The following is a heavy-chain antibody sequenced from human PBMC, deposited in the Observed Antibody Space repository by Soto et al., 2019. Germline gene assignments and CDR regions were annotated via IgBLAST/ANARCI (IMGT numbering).Heavy chain of an antibody. V-gene: IGHV3-30*18. Sequence: PGGSLRLSCAASGFTFSTYGMHWVRQAPGKGLEWVAVISYDAKHKYYADSLKGRFTISRDSSKNTLYLQMNSPRAEDTAVYYCAKGAVQDLWSGYYTLFDYWGQGTLVTVSS. CDR2: ISYDAKHK. CDR1: GFTFSTYG. J-gene: IGHJ4*02. D-gene: IGHD3-3*01. CDR3: AKGAVQDLWSGYYTLFDY.